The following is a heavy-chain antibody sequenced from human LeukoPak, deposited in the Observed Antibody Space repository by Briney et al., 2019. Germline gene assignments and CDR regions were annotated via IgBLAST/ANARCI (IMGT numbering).Heavy chain of an antibody. V-gene: IGHV3-48*03. Sequence: GGSLRLSCAASGFTFSSYEMNWVRQAPGKGLEWVSYISSSGSTIYYADSVKGRFTISRDNAKNSLYLQMNSLRAEDTAVYYCARPASKGDYDYVWGSYRYWSLDYWGPGTLVTVSS. CDR1: GFTFSSYE. D-gene: IGHD3-16*02. J-gene: IGHJ4*02. CDR3: ARPASKGDYDYVWGSYRYWSLDY. CDR2: ISSSGSTI.